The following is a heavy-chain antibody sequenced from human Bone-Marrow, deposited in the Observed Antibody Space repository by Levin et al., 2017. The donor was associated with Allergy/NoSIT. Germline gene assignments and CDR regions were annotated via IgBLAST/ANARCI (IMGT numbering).Heavy chain of an antibody. J-gene: IGHJ4*02. CDR3: ARLHQNCTGGSCYVFDH. CDR2: ILPILGTP. Sequence: PVASVKVSCKTSGDIFVSSHITWVRQAPGQGLEWMGRILPILGTPDYGQSFEDRVTISADKSTRTAYMELSGLRSEDTAVYYCARLHQNCTGGSCYVFDHWGQGTLVTVSS. D-gene: IGHD2-8*02. V-gene: IGHV1-69*08. CDR1: GDIFVSSH.